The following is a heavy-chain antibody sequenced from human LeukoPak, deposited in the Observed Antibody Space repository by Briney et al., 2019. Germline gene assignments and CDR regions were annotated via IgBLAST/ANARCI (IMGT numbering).Heavy chain of an antibody. Sequence: GASVKVSCKASGYTFTSYGIGWVRQAPGQGLEWMGWISAYNGNTNYAQKLQGRVTMTTDTSTSTAYMELRSLRSDDTAVYYCARDVGRIVVVPAAYWGQGTLVTVSS. D-gene: IGHD2-2*01. V-gene: IGHV1-18*01. CDR2: ISAYNGNT. J-gene: IGHJ4*02. CDR3: ARDVGRIVVVPAAY. CDR1: GYTFTSYG.